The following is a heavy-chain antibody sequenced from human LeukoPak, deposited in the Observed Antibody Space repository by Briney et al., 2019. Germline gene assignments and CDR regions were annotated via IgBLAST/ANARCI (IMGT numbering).Heavy chain of an antibody. CDR1: GFTFSSYA. J-gene: IGHJ6*03. CDR3: AKDKIAVASYYYYMDV. Sequence: PGGSLRLSCAASGFTFSSYAMHWVRQAPGKGLEYVSAISSNGGSTYYANSVKGRFTISRDNSKNTLYLQMGSLRAEDMAVYYCAKDKIAVASYYYYMDVWGKGTTVTVSS. D-gene: IGHD6-19*01. CDR2: ISSNGGST. V-gene: IGHV3-64*01.